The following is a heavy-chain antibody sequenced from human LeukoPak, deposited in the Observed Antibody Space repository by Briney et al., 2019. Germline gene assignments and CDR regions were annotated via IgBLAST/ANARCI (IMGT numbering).Heavy chain of an antibody. CDR1: GFTFSNYG. CDR3: TSLEMDYYDSSPFDY. D-gene: IGHD3-22*01. J-gene: IGHJ4*02. CDR2: IRSKANSYAT. V-gene: IGHV3-73*01. Sequence: GGSLRLSCEASGFTFSNYGMHWVRQAPGKGLEWVGRIRSKANSYATAYAASVKGRFTISRDDSKNTAYLQMNSLKTEDTAVYYCTSLEMDYYDSSPFDYWGQGTLVTVSS.